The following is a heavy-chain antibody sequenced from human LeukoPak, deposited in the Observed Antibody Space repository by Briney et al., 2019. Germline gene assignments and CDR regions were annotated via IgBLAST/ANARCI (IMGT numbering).Heavy chain of an antibody. V-gene: IGHV3-21*01. Sequence: PGGSLTLSCAASGFTFSRYSMNWVRQAPGKGLEWVSSISSSSSYIYYADSVKGRFTISRDTAKNSLYLQMNSLRAEDTAVYYCARHAVAGPITYNWFDPWGQGTLVTVSS. J-gene: IGHJ5*02. CDR1: GFTFSRYS. D-gene: IGHD6-19*01. CDR2: ISSSSSYI. CDR3: ARHAVAGPITYNWFDP.